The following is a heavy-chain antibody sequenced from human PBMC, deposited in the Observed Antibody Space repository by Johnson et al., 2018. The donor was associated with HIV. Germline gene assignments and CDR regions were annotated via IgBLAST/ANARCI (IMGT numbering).Heavy chain of an antibody. CDR1: GFTFSSYA. CDR3: ARSPASRVGDSFAFDI. CDR2: ISGSGGST. J-gene: IGHJ3*02. D-gene: IGHD2-21*02. V-gene: IGHV3-23*04. Sequence: VQLVESGGGLIQPGGSLRLSCAASGFTFSSYAMSWVRQAPGKGLEWVSAISGSGGSTYYADSVKGRFTISRDNSKNTLYLQVNSLKTEDTAVYYCARSPASRVGDSFAFDILGQGTMVTVSS.